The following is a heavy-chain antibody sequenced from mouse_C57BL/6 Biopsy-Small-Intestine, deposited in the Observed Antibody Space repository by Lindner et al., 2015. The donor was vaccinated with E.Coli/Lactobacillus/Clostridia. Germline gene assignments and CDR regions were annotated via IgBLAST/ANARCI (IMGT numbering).Heavy chain of an antibody. CDR2: DQALTMAT. Sequence: SVKVSCKASGYTFTNYGITWVRQAPGQGLEWMGSDQALTMATQITAPKFQGRATMTTDKSTSTAYLELRSLRSDDTAFYYCARLDGDCSDGSCYSFDYWGQGTLVTVSS. J-gene: IGHJ4*01. D-gene: IGHD1-1*02. CDR1: GYTFTNYG. CDR3: ARLDGDCSDGSCYSFDY. V-gene: IGHV1-7*01.